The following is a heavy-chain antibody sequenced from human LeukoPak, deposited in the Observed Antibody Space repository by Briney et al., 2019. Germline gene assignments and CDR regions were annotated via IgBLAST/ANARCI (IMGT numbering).Heavy chain of an antibody. V-gene: IGHV6-1*01. CDR2: TYYRSKWYN. Sequence: SQTLSLTCAISGDSVTSNSAAWNWIRQFPSRGLEWLGRTYYRSKWYNDYAVSVKSRITINPDTSKNQFSLQLNSVTPEDTAVYYCARDLTGSYPDAFDIWGQGTMVTVSS. J-gene: IGHJ3*02. CDR1: GDSVTSNSAA. D-gene: IGHD1-26*01. CDR3: ARDLTGSYPDAFDI.